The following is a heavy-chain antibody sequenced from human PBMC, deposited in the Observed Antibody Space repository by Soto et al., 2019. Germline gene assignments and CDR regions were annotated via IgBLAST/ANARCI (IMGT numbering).Heavy chain of an antibody. V-gene: IGHV1-18*01. J-gene: IGHJ4*02. D-gene: IGHD4-17*01. CDR3: AIANDGDNDY. CDR2: ISAYNGNI. CDR1: GYIFPSCT. Sequence: QVQLVQSGAEVKKPGASVKVSCKAPGYIFPSCTISWVRQAPGQGLEWMGWISAYNGNIKDAQKFQGRFTMTTDRSTSTAYMELRSLTSDDTAMYYCAIANDGDNDYWGQGTRVTVSS.